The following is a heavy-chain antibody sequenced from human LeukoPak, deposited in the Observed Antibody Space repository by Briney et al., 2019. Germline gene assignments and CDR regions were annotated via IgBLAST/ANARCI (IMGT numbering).Heavy chain of an antibody. CDR3: ARDRRSGSGSVFDY. D-gene: IGHD3-10*01. Sequence: KPSKTLSLTCAVSGGSISSGGYSWSWIRQPPGKGLEWIGYIYHSGSTYYNPSLKSRVTISVDRSKNQFSLKLSSVTAADTAVYYCARDRRSGSGSVFDYWGQGTLVTVSS. CDR1: GGSISSGGYS. CDR2: IYHSGST. J-gene: IGHJ4*02. V-gene: IGHV4-30-2*01.